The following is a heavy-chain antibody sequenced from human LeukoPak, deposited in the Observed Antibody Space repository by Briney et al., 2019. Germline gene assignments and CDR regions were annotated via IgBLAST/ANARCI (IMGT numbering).Heavy chain of an antibody. CDR2: ISSSSSYI. Sequence: PGGSLRLSCAASGFPFSSYSMKRVRQAPGKGLEWVSSISSSSSYIYYADSVKGRFTISRDNAKNSLYLQMNSLRAEDTAVYYCARGHSGVVTGYWGQGTLVTVSS. D-gene: IGHD2-21*02. CDR1: GFPFSSYS. J-gene: IGHJ4*02. CDR3: ARGHSGVVTGY. V-gene: IGHV3-21*01.